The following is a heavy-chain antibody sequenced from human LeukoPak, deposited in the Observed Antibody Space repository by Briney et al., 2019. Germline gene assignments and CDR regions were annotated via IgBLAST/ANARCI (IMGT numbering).Heavy chain of an antibody. V-gene: IGHV4-31*03. D-gene: IGHD2-21*02. J-gene: IGHJ4*01. CDR1: GVSISSAGYF. CDR3: ARNFHGDPVTYYLDY. CDR2: IHHSGST. Sequence: SQTLSLTCTVSGVSISSAGYFWTWIRQHPGKGLEWIGYIHHSGSTSYNPSLKSRLTISADTSKNQFSLELSSVTAADTAVYYCARNFHGDPVTYYLDYWGHGTLVTVSS.